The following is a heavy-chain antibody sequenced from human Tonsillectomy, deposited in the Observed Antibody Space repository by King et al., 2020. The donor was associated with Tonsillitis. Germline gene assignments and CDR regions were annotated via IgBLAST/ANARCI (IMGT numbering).Heavy chain of an antibody. CDR3: ARGGLNDAFDI. Sequence: QLVQSGGGLIQPGGSLRLSCAASGFTVSSNFMTWVRQAPGKGLEWVSIIYSGGSTYYADSVKGRFTISRDSSKNTLNLQMNSLGAEDTALYYCARGGLNDAFDIWGQGTMVTVSS. D-gene: IGHD3/OR15-3a*01. V-gene: IGHV3-53*01. J-gene: IGHJ3*02. CDR2: IYSGGST. CDR1: GFTVSSNF.